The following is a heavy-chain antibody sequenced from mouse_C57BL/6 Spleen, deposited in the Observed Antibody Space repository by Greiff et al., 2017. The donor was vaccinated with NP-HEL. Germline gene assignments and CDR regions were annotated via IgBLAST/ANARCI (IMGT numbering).Heavy chain of an antibody. V-gene: IGHV1-9*01. CDR2: ILPGSGST. D-gene: IGHD1-1*01. CDR3: ARSTFITTVVAHYFDY. J-gene: IGHJ2*01. CDR1: GYTFTGYW. Sequence: QVHVKQSGAELMKPGASVKLSCKATGYTFTGYWIEWVKQRPGHGLEWIGEILPGSGSTNYNEKFKGKATFTAETSSNTAYMQLSSLTTEDSAIYYCARSTFITTVVAHYFDYWGQGTTLTVSS.